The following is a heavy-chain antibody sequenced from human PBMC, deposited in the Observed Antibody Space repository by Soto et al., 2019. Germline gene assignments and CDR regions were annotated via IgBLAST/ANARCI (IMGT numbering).Heavy chain of an antibody. J-gene: IGHJ1*01. V-gene: IGHV1-18*01. CDR1: GYTFSTSG. CDR2: IRPDNGNR. D-gene: IGHD3-16*02. Sequence: QVQVLQSGAEVKRPGASVTVSCKTSGYTFSTSGISWVRQAPGQGLEWVGWIRPDNGNRKSAQRLQGRVTLTTDTSASTAYMELRSLTCEGTAMCYCARDRASNRYTEWSHGTLVTVTS. CDR3: ARDRASNRYTE.